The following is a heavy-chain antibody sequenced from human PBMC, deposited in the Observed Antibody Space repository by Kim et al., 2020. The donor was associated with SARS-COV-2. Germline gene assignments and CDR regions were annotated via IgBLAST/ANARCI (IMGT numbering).Heavy chain of an antibody. CDR1: GGSFSGYY. CDR2: INHSGST. V-gene: IGHV4-34*01. J-gene: IGHJ6*02. D-gene: IGHD2-2*01. CDR3: ASDIVVVPAATYYYYGMDV. Sequence: SETLSLTCAVYGGSFSGYYWSWIRQPPGKGLEWIGEINHSGSTNYNPSLKSRVTISVDTSKNQFSLKLSSVTAADTAVYYCASDIVVVPAATYYYYGMDVWGQGTTVTVSS.